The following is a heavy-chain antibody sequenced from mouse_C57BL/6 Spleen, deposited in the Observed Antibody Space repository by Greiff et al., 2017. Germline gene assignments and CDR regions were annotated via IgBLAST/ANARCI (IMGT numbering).Heavy chain of an antibody. Sequence: QVQLKQSGAELVRPGASVKLSCKASGYTFTDYYINWVKQRPGQGLEWIARIYPGSGNTYYNEKFKGKATLTAEKSSSTAYMQLSRLTSEDSAVYCCARDYNNYLDYWGQGTTLTVSS. J-gene: IGHJ2*01. CDR1: GYTFTDYY. V-gene: IGHV1-76*01. CDR2: IYPGSGNT. D-gene: IGHD2-12*01. CDR3: ARDYNNYLDY.